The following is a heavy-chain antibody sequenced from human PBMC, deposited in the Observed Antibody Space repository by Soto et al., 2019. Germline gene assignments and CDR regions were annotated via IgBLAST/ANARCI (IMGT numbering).Heavy chain of an antibody. D-gene: IGHD5-12*01. CDR2: ISYDGSNK. V-gene: IGHV3-30*03. Sequence: QVQLVESGGGVVQPGRSLRLSCAASGFTFSSYGMHWVRQAPGKGLEWVAVISYDGSNKYYADSVKGRFTISRDNSKNTLYLQMNSLRAEDTAVYYCARDFDGYNTLDYWGQGTLVTVSS. CDR1: GFTFSSYG. CDR3: ARDFDGYNTLDY. J-gene: IGHJ4*02.